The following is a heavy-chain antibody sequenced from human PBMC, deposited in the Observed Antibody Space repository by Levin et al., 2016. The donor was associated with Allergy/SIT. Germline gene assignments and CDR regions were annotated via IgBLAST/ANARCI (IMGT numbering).Heavy chain of an antibody. CDR2: IIPILDIA. D-gene: IGHD2-15*01. CDR3: ARNLVVVAATPYYYYGMDV. Sequence: WVRQAPGQGLEWMGRIIPILDIANYAQKFQGRVTITADKSTITAYMELSSLRSEDTAVYYCARNLVVVAATPYYYYGMDVWGQGTTVTVSS. V-gene: IGHV1-69*02. J-gene: IGHJ6*02.